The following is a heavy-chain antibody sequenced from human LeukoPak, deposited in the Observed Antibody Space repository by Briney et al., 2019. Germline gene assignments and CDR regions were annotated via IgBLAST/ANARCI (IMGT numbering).Heavy chain of an antibody. CDR2: INHSGST. CDR1: GGSFSGYY. Sequence: SETLSLTCAVYGGSFSGYYWSWIRQPPGKGLEWIGEINHSGSTNYNPSLKGRVTISVDTSKNQFSLKLSSVTAADTAVYYCARGTYIGSGWYTLSRAWFDPWGQGTLVTVSS. D-gene: IGHD6-19*01. CDR3: ARGTYIGSGWYTLSRAWFDP. V-gene: IGHV4-34*01. J-gene: IGHJ5*02.